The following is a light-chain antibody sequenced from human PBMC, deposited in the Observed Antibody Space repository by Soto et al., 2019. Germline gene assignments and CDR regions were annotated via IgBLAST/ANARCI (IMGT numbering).Light chain of an antibody. CDR2: DVT. J-gene: IGLJ1*01. CDR3: SSYTSFKTLV. V-gene: IGLV2-14*01. Sequence: HSALTQPASVSESPGQSITISCTGSSSDVGGYKYVSWYQQHPGKAPKLLIYDVTNRPSGVSNRFSGSKSGYTASLTISGLQSEDEADYYCSSYTSFKTLVFGTGTKLTVL. CDR1: SSDVGGYKY.